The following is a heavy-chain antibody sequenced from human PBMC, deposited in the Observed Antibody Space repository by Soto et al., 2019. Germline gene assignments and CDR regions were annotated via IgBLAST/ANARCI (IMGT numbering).Heavy chain of an antibody. V-gene: IGHV1-3*01. CDR3: ARDQRSPAAFDI. J-gene: IGHJ3*02. Sequence: ASVKVCCKASGYTFTSYSMHWVRQAPGQRLEWMGWINAGNGNTKYSQKFQGRVTITRDTSASTAYMELSSLRSEDTAVYYCARDQRSPAAFDIWGQGTMVTVSS. CDR2: INAGNGNT. CDR1: GYTFTSYS. D-gene: IGHD2-2*01.